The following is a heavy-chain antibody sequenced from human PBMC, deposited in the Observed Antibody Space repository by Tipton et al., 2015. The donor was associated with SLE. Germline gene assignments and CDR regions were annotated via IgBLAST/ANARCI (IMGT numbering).Heavy chain of an antibody. Sequence: TLSLTCTVSGGSISSGDYYWSWIRQPPGKALEWIGYINDSGNTNYNPSLESRVTISLDTSKNQFSLKLSSVTGADTAVYYCAREAAISPVDAFDIWGQGTMVSVSS. CDR2: INDSGNT. D-gene: IGHD2-2*02. CDR3: AREAAISPVDAFDI. V-gene: IGHV4-61*08. CDR1: GGSISSGDYY. J-gene: IGHJ3*02.